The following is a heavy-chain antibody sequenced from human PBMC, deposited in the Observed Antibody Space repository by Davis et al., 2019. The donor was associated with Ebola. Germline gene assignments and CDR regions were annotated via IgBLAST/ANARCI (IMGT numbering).Heavy chain of an antibody. CDR1: GGSISSGGYY. CDR2: INHSGST. J-gene: IGHJ6*02. Sequence: MPSETLSLTCTVSGGSISSGGYYWSWIRQPPGKGLEWIGEINHSGSTNYNPSLKSRVTISVDTSKNQFSLKLSSVTAADTAVYYCARVGFDFWSADYGMDVWGQGTTVTVSS. CDR3: ARVGFDFWSADYGMDV. D-gene: IGHD3-3*01. V-gene: IGHV4-39*07.